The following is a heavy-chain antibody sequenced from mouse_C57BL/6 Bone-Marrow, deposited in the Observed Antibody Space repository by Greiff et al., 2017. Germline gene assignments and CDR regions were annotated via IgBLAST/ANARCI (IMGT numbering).Heavy chain of an antibody. D-gene: IGHD1-1*01. V-gene: IGHV1-81*01. CDR1: GYTFTSYG. Sequence: VQVVESGAELARPGASVKLSCKASGYTFTSYGISWVKQRTGQGLEWIGEIDPRSGNTYYNAKFKGKATLTADKSSSTAYMELRSLTSEDSAVYFCASSIYYGLDYWGQGTTLTVSS. J-gene: IGHJ2*01. CDR3: ASSIYYGLDY. CDR2: IDPRSGNT.